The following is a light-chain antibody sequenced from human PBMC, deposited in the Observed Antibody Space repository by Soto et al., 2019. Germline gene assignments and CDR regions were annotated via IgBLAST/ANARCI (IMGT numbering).Light chain of an antibody. V-gene: IGLV2-14*01. CDR1: SSDVGGYNS. CDR2: EVT. CDR3: SSYTSSSTRV. Sequence: QSALTQPASVSGSPGQSITISCTGTSSDVGGYNSVSWYQQHPGKAPKLVIYEVTNRPSGISNRFSGSKSGNTASLTISGLQAEDEADYDCSSYTSSSTRVFGTGTKVTVL. J-gene: IGLJ1*01.